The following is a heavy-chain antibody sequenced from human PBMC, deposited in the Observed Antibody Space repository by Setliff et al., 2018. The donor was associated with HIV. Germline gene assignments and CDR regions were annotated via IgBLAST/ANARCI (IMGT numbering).Heavy chain of an antibody. CDR1: GFTFSNAW. CDR3: STDRTADWDF. J-gene: IGHJ4*02. Sequence: GGSLRLSCAASGFTFSNAWMSWVRQAPGKGLEWVGRIKSKSDDGTTDYAAPVKGRFTISRDDSKNTLYLQMNSLKTEDTAVYYCSTDRTADWDFWGQGTLVTVSS. D-gene: IGHD2-21*01. CDR2: IKSKSDDGTT. V-gene: IGHV3-15*01.